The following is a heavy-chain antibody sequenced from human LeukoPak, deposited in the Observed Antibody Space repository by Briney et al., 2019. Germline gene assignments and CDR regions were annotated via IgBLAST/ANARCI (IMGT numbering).Heavy chain of an antibody. J-gene: IGHJ3*02. CDR2: IYPGDSDT. V-gene: IGHV5-51*01. D-gene: IGHD2-15*01. Sequence: RGESLKISCKGSGYSFTSYWIGWVRQMPGKGLEWMGIIYPGDSDTRYSPSFQGQVTISADKSISTAYLQWSSLKASDTAMYYCARRGYCSGGSCHSHAFDIWGQGTMVTVSS. CDR1: GYSFTSYW. CDR3: ARRGYCSGGSCHSHAFDI.